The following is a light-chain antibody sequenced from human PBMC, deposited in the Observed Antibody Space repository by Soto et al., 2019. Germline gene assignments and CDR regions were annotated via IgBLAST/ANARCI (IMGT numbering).Light chain of an antibody. CDR1: QGISRW. V-gene: IGKV1D-16*01. CDR3: QQYYSYPTWT. J-gene: IGKJ1*01. CDR2: AAS. Sequence: DIQMTQSPSSLSASVGDRVTITCRASQGISRWLAWYQLKPGKAPKSLIYAASTLQSGVPSRFSGSGSGTDFTLTISCLQSEDFATYYCQQYYSYPTWTFGQGTKVDIK.